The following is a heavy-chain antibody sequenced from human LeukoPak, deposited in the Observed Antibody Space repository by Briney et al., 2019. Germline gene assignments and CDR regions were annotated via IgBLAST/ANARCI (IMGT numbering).Heavy chain of an antibody. D-gene: IGHD3-10*01. Sequence: GGSLRLSCAASGFTFSTYSMNWVRQAPGKGLEWVSSISSSTSSIYYADSVKGRSTISRDNAKNSLYLQMNSLRAEDTAVYYCASLTGGLGSGSYYLRDYWGQGTLVTVSS. CDR2: ISSSTSSI. CDR1: GFTFSTYS. V-gene: IGHV3-21*01. CDR3: ASLTGGLGSGSYYLRDY. J-gene: IGHJ4*02.